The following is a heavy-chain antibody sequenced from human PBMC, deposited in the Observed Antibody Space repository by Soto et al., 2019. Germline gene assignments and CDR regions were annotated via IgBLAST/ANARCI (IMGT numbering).Heavy chain of an antibody. D-gene: IGHD2-15*01. J-gene: IGHJ1*01. CDR2: IIPIFGTA. CDR1: GGTFSSYA. CDR3: ALGYCSGGSCYSGEYFQH. V-gene: IGHV1-69*13. Sequence: GASVKVSCKASGGTFSSYAISWVRQAPGQGLEWMGGIIPIFGTANYAQKFQGRATITADESTSTAYMELSSLRSEDTAVYYCALGYCSGGSCYSGEYFQHWGQGTLVTVSS.